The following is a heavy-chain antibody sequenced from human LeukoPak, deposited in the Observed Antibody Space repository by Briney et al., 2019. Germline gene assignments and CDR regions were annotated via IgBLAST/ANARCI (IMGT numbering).Heavy chain of an antibody. J-gene: IGHJ4*02. D-gene: IGHD1-26*01. Sequence: GASVKVSCKASGYTFTAYYIHWVRQAPGQGLEWMGRINPKNGDTNYAQKLQGRVTMTTDTSTSTAYMELRSLRSDDTAVYYCARDRSLRIGGSYYGYWGQGTLVTVSS. V-gene: IGHV1-18*01. CDR2: INPKNGDT. CDR3: ARDRSLRIGGSYYGY. CDR1: GYTFTAYY.